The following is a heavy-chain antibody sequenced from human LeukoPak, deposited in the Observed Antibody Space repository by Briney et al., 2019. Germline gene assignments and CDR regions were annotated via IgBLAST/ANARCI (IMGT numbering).Heavy chain of an antibody. Sequence: ASVKVSCKASGFTFTGYYIHWVRQAPGQGLEWMGRINPNNGGTNYAQKFQGRVTMTRDMSMSTAYMELSRLRSVDTAVYYCAGEDNSSGYRPFDIWGQGTMVTVPS. J-gene: IGHJ3*02. V-gene: IGHV1-2*06. CDR1: GFTFTGYY. CDR3: AGEDNSSGYRPFDI. CDR2: INPNNGGT. D-gene: IGHD3-22*01.